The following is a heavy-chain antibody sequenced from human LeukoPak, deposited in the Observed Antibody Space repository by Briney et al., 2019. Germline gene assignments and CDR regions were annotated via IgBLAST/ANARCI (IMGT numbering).Heavy chain of an antibody. J-gene: IGHJ4*02. D-gene: IGHD3-10*01. CDR3: ATSYGSGSYGH. V-gene: IGHV3-53*01. Sequence: GGSLRLSCAASGFTVSSHYMSWVRQAPGKGLEWVSVIYSGGNTYYADSVKGRFTISRDNSKNTRYLQMDSLSTEDTAVYYCATSYGSGSYGHWGQGTLVTVSS. CDR1: GFTVSSHY. CDR2: IYSGGNT.